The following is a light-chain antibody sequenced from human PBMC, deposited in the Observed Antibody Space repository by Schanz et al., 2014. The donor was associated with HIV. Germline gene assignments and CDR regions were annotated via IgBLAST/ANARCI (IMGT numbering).Light chain of an antibody. J-gene: IGLJ3*02. Sequence: QSALTQSPSASGSPGQSVTISCTGTSSDVGGYNYVSWYQQHPGKAPKLMIYEVSERPSGVPDRFSGSKSGNTASLTVSGLQADDEADYYCSSYAATSNVLFGGGTKLTVL. CDR3: SSYAATSNVL. V-gene: IGLV2-8*01. CDR1: SSDVGGYNY. CDR2: EVS.